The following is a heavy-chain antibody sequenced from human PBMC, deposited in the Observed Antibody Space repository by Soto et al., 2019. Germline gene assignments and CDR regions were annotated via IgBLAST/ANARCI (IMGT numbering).Heavy chain of an antibody. CDR2: IIPILGIA. Sequence: QVQLVQSGAEVKKPGSSVKVSCKASGGTFSSYTISWVRQAPGQGLEWLGRIIPILGIANYAQKFQGRVTITADKSTSTAYIELSSLRSEDTAVYYCARVISDCSGGTCYWPYYYGMDVWGQGTTVTVSS. D-gene: IGHD2-15*01. J-gene: IGHJ6*02. CDR1: GGTFSSYT. CDR3: ARVISDCSGGTCYWPYYYGMDV. V-gene: IGHV1-69*02.